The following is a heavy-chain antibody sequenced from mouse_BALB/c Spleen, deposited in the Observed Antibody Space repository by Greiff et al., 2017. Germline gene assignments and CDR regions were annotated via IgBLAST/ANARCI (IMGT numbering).Heavy chain of an antibody. CDR3: ASGDYPAY. CDR1: GYSITSGYY. D-gene: IGHD2-4*01. Sequence: DVKLQESGPGLVKPSQSLSLTCSVTGYSITSGYYWNWIRQFPGNKLEWMGYISYDGSNNYNPSLKNRISITRDTSKNQFFLKLNSVTTEDTATYYCASGDYPAYWGQGTLVTVSA. CDR2: ISYDGSN. V-gene: IGHV3-6*02. J-gene: IGHJ3*01.